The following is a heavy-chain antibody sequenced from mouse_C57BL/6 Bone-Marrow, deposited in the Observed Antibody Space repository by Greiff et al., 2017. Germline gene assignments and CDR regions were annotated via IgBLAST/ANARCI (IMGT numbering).Heavy chain of an antibody. CDR3: ARWLWLRPGVYFDY. CDR2: LNPSNGGP. CDR1: GYTFTSYW. J-gene: IGHJ2*01. D-gene: IGHD2-2*01. V-gene: IGHV1-53*01. Sequence: VQLQQSGTELVKPGASVKLSCKASGYTFTSYWLHWVKQRPGQGLEWIGNLNPSNGGPTYNEKFKSKATLTVDKSSSTAYMQLSSLTSEDSAVYYCARWLWLRPGVYFDYWGQGTTLTVSS.